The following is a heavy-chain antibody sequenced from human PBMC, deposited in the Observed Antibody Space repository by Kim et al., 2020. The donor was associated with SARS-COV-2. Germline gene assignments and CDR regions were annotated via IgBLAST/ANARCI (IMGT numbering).Heavy chain of an antibody. CDR3: ARNVVAYYYYGMDV. J-gene: IGHJ6*02. Sequence: ADSGKGRFTMSRDNAKNSLYLQMNSLRDGDTAVYYWARNVVAYYYYGMDVWGQGTTVTVSS. V-gene: IGHV3-48*02. D-gene: IGHD2-15*01.